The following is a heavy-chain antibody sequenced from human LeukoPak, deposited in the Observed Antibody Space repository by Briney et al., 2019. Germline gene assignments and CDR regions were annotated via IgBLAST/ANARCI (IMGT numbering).Heavy chain of an antibody. J-gene: IGHJ5*02. CDR3: ARSPGVVDRTLNWFDP. CDR1: GGTFGSYA. CDR2: IIPIFGTA. V-gene: IGHV1-69*01. D-gene: IGHD1/OR15-1a*01. Sequence: GASVKVSCKASGGTFGSYAISWVRQAPGQGLEWMGGIIPIFGTANYAQKFQGRVTITADESTSTAYMELSSLRSEDTAVYYCARSPGVVDRTLNWFDPWGQGTLVTVSS.